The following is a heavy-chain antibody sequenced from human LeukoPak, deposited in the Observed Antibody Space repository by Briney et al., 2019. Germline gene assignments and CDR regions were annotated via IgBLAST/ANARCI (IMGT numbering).Heavy chain of an antibody. Sequence: SETLSLTCSVSGYSISSSYYWSWIRQPAGKGLEWIGRIYTSGSTNYNPSLKSRVTMSVDTSKNQFSLKLSSVTAADTAVYYCARDRTEYDILTGYYYYYMDVWGKGTTVTISS. CDR3: ARDRTEYDILTGYYYYYMDV. V-gene: IGHV4-4*07. CDR1: GYSISSSYY. CDR2: IYTSGST. J-gene: IGHJ6*03. D-gene: IGHD3-9*01.